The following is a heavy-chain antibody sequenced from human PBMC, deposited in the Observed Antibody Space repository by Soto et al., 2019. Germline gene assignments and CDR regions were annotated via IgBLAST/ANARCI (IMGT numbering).Heavy chain of an antibody. D-gene: IGHD1-1*01. J-gene: IGHJ4*02. CDR3: DTEIRNQINSDY. CDR1: GYTFTDYD. V-gene: IGHV1-8*01. CDR2: MNPDSANT. Sequence: QVQLVQSGAEVKQPGASVKVSCRASGYTFTDYDISWVRQATGQGLEWMGWMNPDSANTVLSQKFQGRVTMTWDTSIRTAERELNGLLCEETPEYWQDTEIRNQINSDYWGQGTEVTVSS.